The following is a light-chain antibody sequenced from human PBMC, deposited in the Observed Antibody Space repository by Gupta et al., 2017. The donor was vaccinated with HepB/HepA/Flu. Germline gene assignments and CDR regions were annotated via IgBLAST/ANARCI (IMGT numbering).Light chain of an antibody. CDR2: DDT. Sequence: SYILTQSPSVSVAPGKTARITCGGNNIGTKSVHWYQQKPGQAPVLVVYDDTGRPSGIPERFSGSNSGNTATLTISRVEAGDEADYYCQVWSTSGGVFGTGTKVTVL. CDR3: QVWSTSGGV. J-gene: IGLJ1*01. V-gene: IGLV3-21*03. CDR1: NIGTKS.